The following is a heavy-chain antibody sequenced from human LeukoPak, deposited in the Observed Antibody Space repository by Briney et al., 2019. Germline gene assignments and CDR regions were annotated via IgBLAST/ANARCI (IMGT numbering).Heavy chain of an antibody. J-gene: IGHJ6*02. CDR1: GGTFSSYA. CDR3: ARVTMVRGVIIHGMDV. D-gene: IGHD3-10*01. Sequence: ASVKVSCKASGGTFSSYAISWVRQAPGQGLEWMGGIIPIFGTANYAQKFQGRVTITADESTSTAYMELSSLRSEDTAVYYCARVTMVRGVIIHGMDVWGQGTTVTVSS. V-gene: IGHV1-69*13. CDR2: IIPIFGTA.